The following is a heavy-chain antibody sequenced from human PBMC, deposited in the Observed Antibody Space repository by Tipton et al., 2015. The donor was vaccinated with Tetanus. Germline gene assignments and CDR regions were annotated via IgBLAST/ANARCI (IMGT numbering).Heavy chain of an antibody. CDR2: IYSPGTT. V-gene: IGHV4-31*03. J-gene: IGHJ6*02. CDR1: GVSIEGGGFY. D-gene: IGHD3-10*01. CDR3: ARDGGNYFDYGMNV. Sequence: TLTLTCSVSGVSIEGGGFYWTWIRQPPGKGLEWIGYIYSPGTTSYAPSLRGRATISFDSVKNHFSLSLSSVTAADTAMYYCARDGGNYFDYGMNVWGQGAAVTVSS.